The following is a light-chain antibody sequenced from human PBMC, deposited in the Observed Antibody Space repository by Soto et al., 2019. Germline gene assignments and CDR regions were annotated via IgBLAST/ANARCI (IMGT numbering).Light chain of an antibody. CDR1: HSVRSSY. J-gene: IGKJ5*01. V-gene: IGKV3-20*01. Sequence: EIVLPQSPGPLSLSPGESATLSCRASHSVRSSYLAWYQQKPDQAPRLLIYGASSRATGIPARFSGSGSGTDFTLTSSRLEPEDFAVYYGQQFDTSPPSTFGQGTRLEIK. CDR3: QQFDTSPPST. CDR2: GAS.